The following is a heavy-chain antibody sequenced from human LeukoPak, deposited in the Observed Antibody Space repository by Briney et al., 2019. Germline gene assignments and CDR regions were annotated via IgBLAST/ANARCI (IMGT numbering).Heavy chain of an antibody. CDR1: GFTFSRFG. V-gene: IGHV3-48*01. Sequence: PGGSLRLSCAASGFTFSRFGMNWVRQAPGKGLEWVSYISSSSSTIYYADSVKGRFTISRDNAKNSLYLQMNSLRAEDTALYYCARDLRQWPSGDPWGQGTLVTVS. CDR2: ISSSSSTI. J-gene: IGHJ5*02. D-gene: IGHD6-19*01. CDR3: ARDLRQWPSGDP.